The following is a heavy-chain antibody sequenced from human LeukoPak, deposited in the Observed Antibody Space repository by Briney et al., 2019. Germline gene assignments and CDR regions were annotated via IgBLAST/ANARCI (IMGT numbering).Heavy chain of an antibody. CDR2: IFHRGST. CDR1: GGSISNDAYY. CDR3: ARARRTEKSPLCGDS. V-gene: IGHV4-31*03. J-gene: IGHJ5*01. Sequence: SETLSLTCNVSGGSISNDAYYWSWIRQHPGKGLEWIGYIFHRGSTYYNPSLKSRLSISVDTSKNEFSLNLNSVTAADTAVYFCARARRTEKSPLCGDSWGQGTLVTVSS. D-gene: IGHD2/OR15-2a*01.